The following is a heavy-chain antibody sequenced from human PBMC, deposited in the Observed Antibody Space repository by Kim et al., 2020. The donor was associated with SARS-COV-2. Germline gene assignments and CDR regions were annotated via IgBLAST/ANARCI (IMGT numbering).Heavy chain of an antibody. J-gene: IGHJ6*02. D-gene: IGHD6-6*01. CDR1: GGTFSSYL. CDR2: IIPISGTT. CDR3: ARDRLSSTWDSYYGLDV. Sequence: SVKVSCKASGGTFSSYLIHWVRQAPGQGLEWMGGIIPISGTTDYAQQFQGRVTFTADESATTVHMEVSSLRSDDTAVYYCARDRLSSTWDSYYGLDVWGQGTTVTVSS. V-gene: IGHV1-69*13.